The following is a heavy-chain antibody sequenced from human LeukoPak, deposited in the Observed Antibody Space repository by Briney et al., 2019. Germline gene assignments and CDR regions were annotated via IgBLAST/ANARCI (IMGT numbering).Heavy chain of an antibody. CDR1: GFTFTSYW. CDR3: AKDPSYGALDY. J-gene: IGHJ4*02. CDR2: INQDGSHK. D-gene: IGHD4-17*01. V-gene: IGHV3-7*01. Sequence: GGSLRLSCSVSGFTFTSYWMSWVRQAPGKGLEWVANINQDGSHKYYVDSVKGRFTISRDHAKSSLYVQMNSMRAEDTAVYFCAKDPSYGALDYWGQGSLVTVSS.